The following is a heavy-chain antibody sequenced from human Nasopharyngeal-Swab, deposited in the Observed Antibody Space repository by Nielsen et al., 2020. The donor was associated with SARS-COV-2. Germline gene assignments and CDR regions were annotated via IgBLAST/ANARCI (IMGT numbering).Heavy chain of an antibody. V-gene: IGHV5-51*01. J-gene: IGHJ4*02. Sequence: GESLKISCQGSGYSFSTYWIGWVRQMPGKGLEWMGIIYPGDSITKYRPSFQGQVTISADKSISTAYLQWSSLKASDTAMYFCARLYGGYVDYWGQGTLVTVSS. D-gene: IGHD4/OR15-4a*01. CDR3: ARLYGGYVDY. CDR2: IYPGDSIT. CDR1: GYSFSTYW.